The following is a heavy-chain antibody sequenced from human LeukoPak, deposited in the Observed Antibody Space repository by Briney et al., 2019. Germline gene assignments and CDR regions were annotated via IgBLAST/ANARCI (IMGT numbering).Heavy chain of an antibody. Sequence: HSGRSLRLSCAASGFTFSRYAIHWVRQAPGKGLEWVAVMWHVGSNEYYADSVKGRFIISRDDSANTVYLQMNSLRAEDTAIYYCARDRTYSSSTGIWNSFNWWGQGTLVTVSS. V-gene: IGHV3-33*01. CDR1: GFTFSRYA. CDR2: MWHVGSNE. CDR3: ARDRTYSSSTGIWNSFNW. J-gene: IGHJ4*02. D-gene: IGHD6-6*01.